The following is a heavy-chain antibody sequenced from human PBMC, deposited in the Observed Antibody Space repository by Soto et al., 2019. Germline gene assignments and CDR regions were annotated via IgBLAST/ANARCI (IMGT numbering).Heavy chain of an antibody. CDR3: ARESRFLEWLSLNWFDP. J-gene: IGHJ5*02. V-gene: IGHV3-48*02. Sequence: GGSLRLSCAASGFTFSSYSMNWVRQAPGKGLEWVSYISSSSSTIYYADSVKGRFTISRDNAKNSLYLQMNSLRDEDTTVYYCARESRFLEWLSLNWFDPWGQGTLVTVS. CDR2: ISSSSSTI. D-gene: IGHD3-3*01. CDR1: GFTFSSYS.